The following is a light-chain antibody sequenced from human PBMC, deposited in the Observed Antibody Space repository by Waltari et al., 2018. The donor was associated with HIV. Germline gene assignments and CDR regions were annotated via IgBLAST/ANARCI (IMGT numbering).Light chain of an antibody. CDR1: QDISSY. CDR2: AAS. V-gene: IGKV1-9*01. Sequence: DIQLTQSPSFLSASVGDRVTITCRASQDISSYLAWYQRKPGKAPKLVIYAASTLQSGVPSRFSGSGSGTEFTLTISSLQPEDFATYHCQQLNSYPLTFGGGTKVEIK. CDR3: QQLNSYPLT. J-gene: IGKJ4*01.